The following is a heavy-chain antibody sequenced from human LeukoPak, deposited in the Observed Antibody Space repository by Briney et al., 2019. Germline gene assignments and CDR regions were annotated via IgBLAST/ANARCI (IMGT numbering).Heavy chain of an antibody. Sequence: GGSLRLSCAASGFIFSSYAMSWVRQAPGKGLEWVSSISGGGGSTYYADSVKGRFTISRDNPKNTQYLQMNSLKTEDTAVYYCTTGWDYGGPWGQGTLVTVSS. CDR2: ISGGGGST. CDR1: GFIFSSYA. CDR3: TTGWDYGGP. D-gene: IGHD4/OR15-4a*01. V-gene: IGHV3-23*01. J-gene: IGHJ5*02.